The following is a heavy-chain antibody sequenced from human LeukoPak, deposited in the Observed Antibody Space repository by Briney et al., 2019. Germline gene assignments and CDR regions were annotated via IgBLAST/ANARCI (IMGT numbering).Heavy chain of an antibody. CDR3: ARRSGRRYEY. CDR2: ISGGGEST. J-gene: IGHJ4*02. D-gene: IGHD5-24*01. Sequence: GGSLRLSCAASGFTFRSYEMDWVRHAPGRGLEWVSHISGGGESTVYPDAVKGRFTISRDNAKNSLYLQMNSLRVEDTGIYYCARRSGRRYEYWGQGVLVTVSP. CDR1: GFTFRSYE. V-gene: IGHV3-48*03.